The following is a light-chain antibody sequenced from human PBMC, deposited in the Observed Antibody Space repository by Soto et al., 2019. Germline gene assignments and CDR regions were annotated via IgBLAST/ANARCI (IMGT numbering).Light chain of an antibody. V-gene: IGKV1-5*01. J-gene: IGKJ1*01. CDR2: DAS. Sequence: DIQMTQSPSTLSASVRDRVTITCRASQTVSTWLAWYQQKPGKAPKVMIYDASSLENGVLPRFSGSGSGTEFTLTISSLQPDDFATYYCQQYSTSSRTFGQGTKVDIK. CDR3: QQYSTSSRT. CDR1: QTVSTW.